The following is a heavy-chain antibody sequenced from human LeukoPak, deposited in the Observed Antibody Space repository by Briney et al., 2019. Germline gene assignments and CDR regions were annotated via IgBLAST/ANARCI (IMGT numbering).Heavy chain of an antibody. CDR1: GYTFPTYW. CDR2: IYPGDSDA. V-gene: IGHV5-51*01. Sequence: GDSLKISCKGSGYTFPTYWIGWVRLMPGKGLEWMGIIYPGDSDARYSPSFEGQVTISADKSISTAYLQWSSLKASDTAIYYCATQTGTAMVYGMDVWGRGTTVTVSS. CDR3: ATQTGTAMVYGMDV. J-gene: IGHJ6*02. D-gene: IGHD5-18*01.